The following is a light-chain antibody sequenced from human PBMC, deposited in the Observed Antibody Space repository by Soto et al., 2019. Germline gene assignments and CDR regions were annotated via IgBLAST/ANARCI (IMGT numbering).Light chain of an antibody. J-gene: IGLJ1*01. Sequence: QSALTQPRSVSGSPGQSVTTSCTGSSSNVGGYNYVSWYQQHPGKAPKFMIYDVSERPSGVPDRFSGSKSGNTASLTISGLQAEDEAGYYCCSYAGSHTFVFGTGTKVTVL. CDR2: DVS. V-gene: IGLV2-11*01. CDR3: CSYAGSHTFV. CDR1: SSNVGGYNY.